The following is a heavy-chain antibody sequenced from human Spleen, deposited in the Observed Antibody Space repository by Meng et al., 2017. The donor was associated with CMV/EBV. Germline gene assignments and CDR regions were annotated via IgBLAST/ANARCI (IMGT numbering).Heavy chain of an antibody. V-gene: IGHV1-3*01. CDR2: INVGNGYT. CDR3: AFGASIASEHYYFDY. CDR1: GDTGSTYG. D-gene: IGHD6-6*01. J-gene: IGHJ4*02. Sequence: GDTGSTYGIRWGRQAPGQGLGWVGGINVGNGYTKYSKYVQCRVTLARETAANTAYLYPTNLRSEDAAVYDWAFGASIASEHYYFDYWGQGTLVTVSS.